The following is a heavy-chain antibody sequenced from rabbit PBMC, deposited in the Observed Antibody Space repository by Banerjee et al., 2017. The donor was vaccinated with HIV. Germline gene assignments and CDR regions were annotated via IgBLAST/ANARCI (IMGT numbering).Heavy chain of an antibody. CDR2: IYTGSGNT. J-gene: IGHJ4*01. Sequence: EESGGDLVKPEGSLTLTCTASGLSFSSSYWICWVRQAPGKGLEWIACIYTGSGNTYYANWAKGRFTISKTSWTTVTLQMTSLTAADTATYFCARGDAGYAGSSYATFDLWGPGTLVTVS. CDR1: GLSFSSSYW. CDR3: ARGDAGYAGSSYATFDL. D-gene: IGHD4-2*01. V-gene: IGHV1S45*01.